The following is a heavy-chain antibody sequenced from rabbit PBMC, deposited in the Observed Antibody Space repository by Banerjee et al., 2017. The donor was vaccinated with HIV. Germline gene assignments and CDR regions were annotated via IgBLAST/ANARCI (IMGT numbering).Heavy chain of an antibody. D-gene: IGHD4-1*01. Sequence: QSLEESGGDLVKPGASLTLTCTASGFSFSGNYYMCWVRQAPGKGLEWIACIYVGSSGSTYYASWAQGRFTISKTSSTTVTLQMTSLTAADTATYFCARDTSGYSLWGQGTLVTVS. CDR2: IYVGSSGST. J-gene: IGHJ3*01. CDR1: GFSFSGNYY. CDR3: ARDTSGYSL. V-gene: IGHV1S40*01.